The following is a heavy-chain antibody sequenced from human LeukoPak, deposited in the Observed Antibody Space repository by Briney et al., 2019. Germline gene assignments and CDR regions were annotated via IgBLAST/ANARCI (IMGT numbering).Heavy chain of an antibody. V-gene: IGHV3-7*03. J-gene: IGHJ6*02. CDR3: ARNNGMDV. Sequence: PGGPLRLSCAASGFALSSHWMTWVRQVPGRGPEWVANVNRDGSEIYYLDSVKGRFTISKDNAKNSLYLQMNSLRAEDTALYHCARNNGMDVWGQGTTVIVSS. CDR1: GFALSSHW. CDR2: VNRDGSEI.